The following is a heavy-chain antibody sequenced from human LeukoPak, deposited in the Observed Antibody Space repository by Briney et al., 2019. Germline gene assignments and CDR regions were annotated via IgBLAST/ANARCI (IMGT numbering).Heavy chain of an antibody. Sequence: GGSLRLSCAASGFTFSSYAMSWVRQAPGKGLEWVSAISGSGGSTYYADSVKGRFTISRDNSKNTLYLQMNSLRAEDTAVYYCAKGRVVVSTPYYFDYWGQGTLVTVSS. CDR3: AKGRVVVSTPYYFDY. CDR1: GFTFSSYA. V-gene: IGHV3-23*01. CDR2: ISGSGGST. J-gene: IGHJ4*02. D-gene: IGHD3-22*01.